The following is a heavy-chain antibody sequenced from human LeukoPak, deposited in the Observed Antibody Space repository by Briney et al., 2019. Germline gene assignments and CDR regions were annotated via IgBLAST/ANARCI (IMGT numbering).Heavy chain of an antibody. D-gene: IGHD2-15*01. CDR1: GFTFSSYA. CDR2: IKSKTDGGTT. Sequence: TGGSLRLSCAASGFTFSSYAMHWVRQAPGKGLEWVGRIKSKTDGGTTDYAAPVTGRFTISRDDSRNTLYLQMNSLKTEDTAVYYCTTNPPVRWGASSEPPNYWGQGTLVTVSS. V-gene: IGHV3-15*07. J-gene: IGHJ4*02. CDR3: TTNPPVRWGASSEPPNY.